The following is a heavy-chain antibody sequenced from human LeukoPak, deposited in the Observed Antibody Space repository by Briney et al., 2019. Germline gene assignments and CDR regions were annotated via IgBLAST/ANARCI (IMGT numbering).Heavy chain of an antibody. CDR1: GYTFTSYG. CDR3: ARAMVDYYYYGMDV. V-gene: IGHV1-18*01. D-gene: IGHD3-10*01. CDR2: ISAYNGNT. J-gene: IGHJ6*02. Sequence: GASVKVSCKASGYTFTSYGISWVRQAPGQGLEWMGWISAYNGNTNYAQKLQGRVTMTRDTSTSTVYMELSSLRSEDTAVYYCARAMVDYYYYGMDVWGQGTTVTVSS.